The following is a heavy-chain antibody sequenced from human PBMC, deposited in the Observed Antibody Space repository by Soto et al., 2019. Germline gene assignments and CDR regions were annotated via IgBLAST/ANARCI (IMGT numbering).Heavy chain of an antibody. CDR3: ARGGISHWAYFYYMDV. CDR2: INHLGSI. V-gene: IGHV4-34*01. J-gene: IGHJ6*03. CDR1: GGSLSDYL. Sequence: SETLYLTCGVFGGSLSDYLWTWGRQPPGMALEWIGEINHLGSINYNPSLKSRVTMSVDTSKNQFSLTLNSVPAADTATYYCARGGISHWAYFYYMDVWDRGTTVTVSS. D-gene: IGHD2-21*01.